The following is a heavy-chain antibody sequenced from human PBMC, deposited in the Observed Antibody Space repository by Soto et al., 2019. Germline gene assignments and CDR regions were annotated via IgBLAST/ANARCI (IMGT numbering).Heavy chain of an antibody. CDR1: GFTFSDYY. J-gene: IGHJ5*02. D-gene: IGHD2-15*01. Sequence: GGSLRLSCAASGFTFSDYYMSWIRQAPGKGLEWVSYISSSGSTIHYADSVKGRFTISRDNAKNSLYLQMNSLRAEDTAVYYCARDPKDGGGYCSGGSCYDPGAGYNWFDPWGQGTLVTVSS. V-gene: IGHV3-11*01. CDR3: ARDPKDGGGYCSGGSCYDPGAGYNWFDP. CDR2: ISSSGSTI.